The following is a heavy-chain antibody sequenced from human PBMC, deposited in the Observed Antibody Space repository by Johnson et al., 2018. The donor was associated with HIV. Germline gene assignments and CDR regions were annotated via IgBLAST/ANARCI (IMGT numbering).Heavy chain of an antibody. V-gene: IGHV3-73*02. CDR3: TTEVMEWELQIGWTRAFDI. CDR2: SRNKVNNYTT. D-gene: IGHD1-26*01. Sequence: VQLVESGGGLVQPGGSLKLSCAASGFAFSGSAMHWVRQASGKGLEWVGRSRNKVNNYTTEYAASVKGRFSISRDDSKDTLYMQMKSLKTEDTAIYYCTTEVMEWELQIGWTRAFDIWGQGTMVTVSS. J-gene: IGHJ3*02. CDR1: GFAFSGSA.